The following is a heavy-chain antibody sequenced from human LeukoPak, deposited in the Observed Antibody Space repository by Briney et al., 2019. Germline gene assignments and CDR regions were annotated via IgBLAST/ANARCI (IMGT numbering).Heavy chain of an antibody. V-gene: IGHV3-30-3*01. CDR3: ARDLQRIQLWLYY. D-gene: IGHD5-18*01. J-gene: IGHJ4*02. CDR2: ISYDGSNK. Sequence: GGSLRLSCAASGFTFSSYAMHWVRQAPGKGLEWVAVISYDGSNKYYADSVKGRFTISRDNSKNTLYLQMNSLRAEDTAVYYCARDLQRIQLWLYYWGQGTLVTVSS. CDR1: GFTFSSYA.